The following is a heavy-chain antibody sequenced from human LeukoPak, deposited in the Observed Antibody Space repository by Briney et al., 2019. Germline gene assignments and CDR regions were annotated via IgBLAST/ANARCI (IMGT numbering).Heavy chain of an antibody. V-gene: IGHV3-11*01. Sequence: GGSLRLSCAASGFTFSDYYMSWIRQAPGKGLEWVSYINSSGSTIYYADSVKGRFTISRDNSKNTLYLQMNSLRAEDTAVYYCAKDKNSYGWYYFDYWGQGTLVTVSS. CDR3: AKDKNSYGWYYFDY. D-gene: IGHD5-18*01. CDR1: GFTFSDYY. CDR2: INSSGSTI. J-gene: IGHJ4*02.